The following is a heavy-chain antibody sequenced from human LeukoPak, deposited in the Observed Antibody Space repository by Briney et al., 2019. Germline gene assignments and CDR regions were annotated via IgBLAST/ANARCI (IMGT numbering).Heavy chain of an antibody. CDR3: ARVVTAYYFDY. Sequence: SVKVSCKASGYTFTSYGISWVRQAPGQGLEWMGGIIPIFGTANYAQKFQGRVTITTDESTSTAYMELSSLRSEDTAVYYCARVVTAYYFDYWGQGTLVTVSS. CDR1: GYTFTSYG. J-gene: IGHJ4*02. CDR2: IIPIFGTA. V-gene: IGHV1-69*05. D-gene: IGHD4-23*01.